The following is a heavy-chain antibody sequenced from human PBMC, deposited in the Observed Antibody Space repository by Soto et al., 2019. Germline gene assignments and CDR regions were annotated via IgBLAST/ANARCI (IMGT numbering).Heavy chain of an antibody. J-gene: IGHJ5*02. CDR3: ARVAGYNGYNWFDP. V-gene: IGHV4-31*03. CDR1: GGSISSGGYY. D-gene: IGHD3-10*01. Sequence: NPSETLSLTCTVSGGSISSGGYYWSWIRQHPGKGLEWIGYIYYSGSTYYNPSLKSRVTISVDTSKNQFSLKLSSVTAADTAVYYCARVAGYNGYNWFDPWGQGTLVTVSS. CDR2: IYYSGST.